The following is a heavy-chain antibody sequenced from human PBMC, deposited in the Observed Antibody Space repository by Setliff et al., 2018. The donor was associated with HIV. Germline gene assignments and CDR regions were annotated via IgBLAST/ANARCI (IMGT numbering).Heavy chain of an antibody. CDR2: INNDGRKT. Sequence: PGGSLRLSCGASGFTFGNFWMNWVRQAPGKGLVWVSHINNDGRKTTYADSVKGRFTVSRDNAKNTLYLQMNSLRAEDTAVYYCARVASGYDYGWLDPWGQGTLVTVSS. CDR1: GFTFGNFW. CDR3: ARVASGYDYGWLDP. J-gene: IGHJ5*02. V-gene: IGHV3-74*03. D-gene: IGHD5-12*01.